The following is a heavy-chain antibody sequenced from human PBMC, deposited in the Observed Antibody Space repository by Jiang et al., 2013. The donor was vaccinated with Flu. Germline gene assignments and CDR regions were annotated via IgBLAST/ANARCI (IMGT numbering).Heavy chain of an antibody. CDR3: AHRLLDYDNIGYPFDY. V-gene: IGHV2-5*02. CDR1: GFSLDVGGVG. Sequence: KPTQTLTLTCTFSGFSLDVGGVGVGWIRQPPGKALEWLALIYWDGDKHYSPSLKSRLTITKDTSKNQVFLTLTNMGPVDTATYYCAHRLLDYDNIGYPFDYWGQGTLVTVS. J-gene: IGHJ4*02. D-gene: IGHD3-22*01. CDR2: IYWDGDK.